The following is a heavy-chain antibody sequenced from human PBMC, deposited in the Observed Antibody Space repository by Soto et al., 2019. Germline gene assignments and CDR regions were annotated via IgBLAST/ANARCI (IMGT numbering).Heavy chain of an antibody. V-gene: IGHV4-34*01. J-gene: IGHJ5*02. CDR3: ASVVPPPQWWFDP. D-gene: IGHD2-2*01. CDR2: INHSGST. Sequence: QVQLQQWGAGLLKPSETLSLTCAVYGGSFSGYYWSWIRQPPGKGLEWIGEINHSGSTNYNPSLKSRVTISVDTSKNQFSLKLSSVTAADTAVYYCASVVPPPQWWFDPWGPGTLVTVSS. CDR1: GGSFSGYY.